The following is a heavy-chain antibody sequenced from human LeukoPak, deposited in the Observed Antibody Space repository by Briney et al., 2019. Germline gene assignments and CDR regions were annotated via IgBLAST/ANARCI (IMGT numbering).Heavy chain of an antibody. CDR2: TYTDTSA. CDR3: ARESWGPVGP. V-gene: IGHV3-66*02. Sequence: GGSLRLSCAASGFTVSNNHMSWVRQALGKGLEWVSLTYTDTSAYYADSVKGRFTISRDNSKNTLNLQMNSLRVEDTAVYYCARESWGPVGPWGQGTLVTVSS. D-gene: IGHD3-16*01. J-gene: IGHJ5*02. CDR1: GFTVSNNH.